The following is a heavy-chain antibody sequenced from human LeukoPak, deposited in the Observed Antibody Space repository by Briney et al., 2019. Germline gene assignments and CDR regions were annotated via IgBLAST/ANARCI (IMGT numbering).Heavy chain of an antibody. CDR3: ARASYGDYETFFDY. CDR1: GGSFSGYY. D-gene: IGHD4-17*01. Sequence: PSETLSLTCAVYGGSFSGYYWSWIRQPPGKGLEWIGEINHSGSTNYNPSLKSRVTISVDTSKNQFSLKLSSVTAADTAVYYCARASYGDYETFFDYWGQGALVTVSS. V-gene: IGHV4-34*01. J-gene: IGHJ4*02. CDR2: INHSGST.